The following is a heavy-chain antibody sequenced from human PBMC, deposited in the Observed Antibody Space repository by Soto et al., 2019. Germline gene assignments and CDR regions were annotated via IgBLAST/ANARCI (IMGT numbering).Heavy chain of an antibody. J-gene: IGHJ5*02. V-gene: IGHV1-18*01. CDR1: GYTFTSYG. D-gene: IGHD2-15*01. Sequence: ASVKVSCKASGYTFTSYGISWVRQAPGQGLEGMGWISAYNGNTNYEQKLQGRVTMTTDTSTSTAYMELRSLRSDDTAVYYCASSPLGYCSGGSCYFVQHWFDPWGQGTLVTVSS. CDR2: ISAYNGNT. CDR3: ASSPLGYCSGGSCYFVQHWFDP.